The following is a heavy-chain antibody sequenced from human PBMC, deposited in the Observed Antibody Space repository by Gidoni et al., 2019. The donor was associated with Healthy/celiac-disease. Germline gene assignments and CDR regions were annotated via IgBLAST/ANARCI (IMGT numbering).Heavy chain of an antibody. CDR3: AHYIAAAVFDY. CDR2: ISGSGGST. J-gene: IGHJ4*02. Sequence: EVPLLESGGGLVQPGVSLRLPCAASGFTFSSYAMSWVRQVPGKGLEWVSAISGSGGSTYYANSVKGRFTIYRDNSKNTLYLQMNSLRAEDTAVYYCAHYIAAAVFDYWGQGTLVTVSS. D-gene: IGHD6-13*01. V-gene: IGHV3-23*01. CDR1: GFTFSSYA.